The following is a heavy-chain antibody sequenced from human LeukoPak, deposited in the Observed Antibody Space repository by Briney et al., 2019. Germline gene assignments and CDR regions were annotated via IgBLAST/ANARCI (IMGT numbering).Heavy chain of an antibody. J-gene: IGHJ4*02. V-gene: IGHV3-30*18. CDR2: ISSDGSNK. Sequence: GGSLRLSCAASGFTFSSNWMHWVRQAPGKGLEWVAVISSDGSNKHYADSVKGRFTISRDNSKNTLYLQMNSLRAEDTAVYYCAKGYYDRSNLFDYWGQGTLVTVSS. D-gene: IGHD3-22*01. CDR1: GFTFSSNW. CDR3: AKGYYDRSNLFDY.